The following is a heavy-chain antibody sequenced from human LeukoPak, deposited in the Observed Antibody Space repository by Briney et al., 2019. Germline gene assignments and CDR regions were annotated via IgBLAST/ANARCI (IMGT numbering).Heavy chain of an antibody. V-gene: IGHV3-30-3*01. CDR3: ATRAVAAPY. Sequence: GGSLRLSCAASGFTFSSYAMHWVRQAPGKGLEWVAVISYDGSNKYYADSVKGRFTISRDNSKNTLYLQMNSLRAEDTAVYYCATRAVAAPYWGQGTLVTVSS. J-gene: IGHJ4*02. D-gene: IGHD6-19*01. CDR1: GFTFSSYA. CDR2: ISYDGSNK.